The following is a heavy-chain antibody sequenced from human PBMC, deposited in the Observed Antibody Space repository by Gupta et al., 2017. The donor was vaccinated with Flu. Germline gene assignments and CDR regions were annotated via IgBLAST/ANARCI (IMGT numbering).Heavy chain of an antibody. CDR3: ARGVGCSSTSCWEYFQH. CDR1: GGSISRGSYY. D-gene: IGHD2-2*01. Sequence: QVQLQESGPGLVKPSQTLSLTCPVSGGSISRGSYYWSWLRQPAGKGLEWIGRIYTSGSTNYNPSLKSRVTISVDTSKNQFSLKLSSVTAADTAVYYCARGVGCSSTSCWEYFQHWGQGTLVTVSS. V-gene: IGHV4-61*02. J-gene: IGHJ1*01. CDR2: IYTSGST.